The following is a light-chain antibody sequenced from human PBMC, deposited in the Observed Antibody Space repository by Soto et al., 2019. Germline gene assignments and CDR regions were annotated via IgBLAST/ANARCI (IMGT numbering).Light chain of an antibody. Sequence: QSALTQPASVSGSPGQSITISCTGTSSDVGGYNYVSWYQQHPGKAPKLIIYDVSNRPSGVFNRFSGSKSGNTASLTISGLQAEDEADYYCSSYTSSSTLVFGGGTQLTVL. J-gene: IGLJ2*01. CDR3: SSYTSSSTLV. CDR1: SSDVGGYNY. V-gene: IGLV2-14*03. CDR2: DVS.